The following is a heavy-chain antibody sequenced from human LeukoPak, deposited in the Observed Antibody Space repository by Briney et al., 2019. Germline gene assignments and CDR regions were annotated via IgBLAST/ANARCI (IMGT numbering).Heavy chain of an antibody. Sequence: SETLSLTCAVSGGSISSNSYYWGWIRQPPGKGLEWIGSIYYSGSTYYNPSLKSRVTISVDTSKNQFSLKLSSVTAADTAVYYCARALVVVAATHWFDPWGQGTLVTVSS. CDR3: ARALVVVAATHWFDP. CDR1: GGSISSNSYY. J-gene: IGHJ5*02. V-gene: IGHV4-39*07. CDR2: IYYSGST. D-gene: IGHD2-15*01.